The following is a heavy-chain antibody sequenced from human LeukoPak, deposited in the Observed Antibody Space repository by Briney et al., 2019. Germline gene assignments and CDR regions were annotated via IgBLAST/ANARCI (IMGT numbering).Heavy chain of an antibody. D-gene: IGHD1-7*01. V-gene: IGHV3-23*01. J-gene: IGHJ4*02. Sequence: GGSLRLSCTASGFTITSYVTSWVRQAPGKGLEWISSLRGGDDSTNYADSVKGRFAISTDNFKNTVYLQMNSLRAEDTAVYYCVRAVLSRELRYFDDWGQGTLVTVSS. CDR2: LRGGDDST. CDR1: GFTITSYV. CDR3: VRAVLSRELRYFDD.